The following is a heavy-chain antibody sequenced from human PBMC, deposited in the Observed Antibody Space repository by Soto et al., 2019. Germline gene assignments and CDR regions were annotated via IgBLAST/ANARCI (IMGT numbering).Heavy chain of an antibody. J-gene: IGHJ6*03. CDR3: ARVAEMGTVAEGYYYYMDV. D-gene: IGHD4-17*01. CDR1: GDTFSNHT. V-gene: IGHV1-69*04. CDR2: IIPTLGVA. Sequence: HVQLVQSGAEVKTPGSSVKVSCKASGDTFSNHTISWVRQAPGHGLEWMGRIIPTLGVANYAQRFRGRVTITAAKSTTTAYMEVSSLRSADTAVYYCARVAEMGTVAEGYYYYMDVWGKGTTVTVSS.